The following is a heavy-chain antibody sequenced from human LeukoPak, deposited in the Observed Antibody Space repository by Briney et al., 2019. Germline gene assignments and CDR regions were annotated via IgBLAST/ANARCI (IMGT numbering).Heavy chain of an antibody. CDR1: GFTFSSYA. CDR2: ISGSGDST. CDR3: AKTYYYDSSGYIFDY. V-gene: IGHV3-23*01. Sequence: PGGSLRLSCAASGFTFSSYAMSWVRQAPGQGLDLVSAISGSGDSTYYADSVKGRFTISRDNSKNTLYLQMNSLRAEDTAVYYCAKTYYYDSSGYIFDYWGQGTLVTVSS. D-gene: IGHD3-22*01. J-gene: IGHJ4*02.